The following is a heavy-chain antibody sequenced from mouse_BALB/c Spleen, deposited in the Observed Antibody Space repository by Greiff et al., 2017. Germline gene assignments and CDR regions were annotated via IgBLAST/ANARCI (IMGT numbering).Heavy chain of an antibody. CDR3: TPTLAY. Sequence: VQLQQSGAELVRPGASVTLSCKASGYTFTDYEMHWVKQTPVHGLEWIGAIDPETGGTAYNQKFKGKATLTADKSSSTAYMELRSLTSEDSAVYYCTPTLAYWGQGTLVTVSA. J-gene: IGHJ3*01. D-gene: IGHD6-1*01. CDR1: GYTFTDYE. V-gene: IGHV1-15*01. CDR2: IDPETGGT.